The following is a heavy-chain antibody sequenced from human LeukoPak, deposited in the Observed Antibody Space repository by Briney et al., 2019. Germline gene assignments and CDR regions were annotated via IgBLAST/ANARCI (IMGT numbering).Heavy chain of an antibody. D-gene: IGHD6-13*01. V-gene: IGHV1-2*02. CDR3: ARDRGGLAAAEKDY. CDR1: GYTFTGYY. CDR2: INPNSGGT. Sequence: ASVKVSCKASGYTFTGYYMHWVRQAPRKGLEWMGWINPNSGGTNYAQKFQGRVTMTRDTSISTAYMELSRLRSDDTAVYYCARDRGGLAAAEKDYWGQGTLVTVSS. J-gene: IGHJ4*02.